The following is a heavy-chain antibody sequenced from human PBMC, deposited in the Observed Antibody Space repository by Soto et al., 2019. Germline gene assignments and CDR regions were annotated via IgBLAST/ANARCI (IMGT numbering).Heavy chain of an antibody. V-gene: IGHV4-34*01. J-gene: IGHJ5*02. CDR3: ARAYSSSWYYWFDP. Sequence: SETLSLTCAVYGGSFSGYYWSWICQPPGKGLEWIGEINHSGSTNYNPSLKSRVTISVDTSKNQFSLKLNSVTAADTAVYYCARAYSSSWYYWFDPWGQGTLVTVSS. CDR2: INHSGST. CDR1: GGSFSGYY. D-gene: IGHD6-13*01.